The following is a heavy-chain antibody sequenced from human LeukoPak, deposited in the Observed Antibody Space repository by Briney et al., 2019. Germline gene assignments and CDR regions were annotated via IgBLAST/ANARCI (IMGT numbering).Heavy chain of an antibody. Sequence: GGSLRLSCAASGFTFSSYSMNWVRQAPGKGLEWVSSIRSSSSYIYYADSVKGRFTISRDNAKNSLYLQMNGLRAEDTAVYYCARASVWGIAAAGTDPFDYWGQGTLVTVSS. CDR1: GFTFSSYS. V-gene: IGHV3-21*01. CDR3: ARASVWGIAAAGTDPFDY. J-gene: IGHJ4*02. D-gene: IGHD6-13*01. CDR2: IRSSSSYI.